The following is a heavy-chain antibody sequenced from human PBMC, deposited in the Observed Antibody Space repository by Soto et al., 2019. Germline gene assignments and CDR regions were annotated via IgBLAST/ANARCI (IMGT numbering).Heavy chain of an antibody. D-gene: IGHD3-22*01. Sequence: GGSLRLSCAASGFTFSSYGMHWVRQAPGKGLEWVAVISYDGSNKYYADSVKGRFTISRDNSKNTLYLQMNSLRAEDTAVYYCAKYLRINYYDSSGSLDYWGQGTLVTVSS. CDR2: ISYDGSNK. J-gene: IGHJ4*02. CDR1: GFTFSSYG. CDR3: AKYLRINYYDSSGSLDY. V-gene: IGHV3-30*18.